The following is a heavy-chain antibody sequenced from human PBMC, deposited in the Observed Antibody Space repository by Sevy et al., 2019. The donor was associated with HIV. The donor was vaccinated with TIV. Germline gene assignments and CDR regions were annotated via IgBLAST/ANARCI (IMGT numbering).Heavy chain of an antibody. CDR3: VRESSCGGDCYYFDN. Sequence: GGSLRLSCAASGFTFDDYGMSWVRQAPGKGLEWVSGINWNGITTGYAASVKGRFTISRDNARNSLYLHMNSLRGEDTAFYYCVRESSCGGDCYYFDNWGQGTLVTVSS. CDR2: INWNGITT. CDR1: GFTFDDYG. V-gene: IGHV3-20*04. D-gene: IGHD2-21*02. J-gene: IGHJ4*02.